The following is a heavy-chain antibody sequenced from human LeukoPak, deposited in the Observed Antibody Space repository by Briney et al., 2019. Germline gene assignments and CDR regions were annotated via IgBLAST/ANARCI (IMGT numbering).Heavy chain of an antibody. D-gene: IGHD3-9*01. CDR1: GGSISSYY. V-gene: IGHV4-59*01. CDR2: IYYSGST. Sequence: SETLSLTCTVSGGSISSYYWSWIRQPPGKGLEWIGHIYYSGSTNYNPSLKSRVTISVDTSKNQFSLKLSSVTAADTAVYYCASRWATGSRSLWGQGTLVTVSS. J-gene: IGHJ4*02. CDR3: ASRWATGSRSL.